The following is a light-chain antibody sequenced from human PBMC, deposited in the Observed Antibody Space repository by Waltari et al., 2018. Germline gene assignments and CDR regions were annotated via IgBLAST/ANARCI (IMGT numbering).Light chain of an antibody. CDR1: SSNIGAGYD. Sequence: QSVLTQPPSVSGAPGQRVTIPCTGSSSNIGAGYDVNWYQQLPGTAPKLLIYGNSNRPSGVPDRFSGSKSGTSASLAITGLQAEDEADYYCQSYDSSPSGSVFGGGTKLTVL. CDR2: GNS. V-gene: IGLV1-40*01. CDR3: QSYDSSPSGSV. J-gene: IGLJ2*01.